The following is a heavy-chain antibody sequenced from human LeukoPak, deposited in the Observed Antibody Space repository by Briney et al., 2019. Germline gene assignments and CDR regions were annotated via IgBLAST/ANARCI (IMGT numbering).Heavy chain of an antibody. D-gene: IGHD6-13*01. CDR1: GGTFSSYA. CDR3: ARDWPLGAAAAHYYYYGMDV. Sequence: GSSVKVSCKASGGTFSSYAISWARQAPGQGLEWMGGIIPIFGTANYALKFQGRVTITADESTSTAYMELSSLRSEDTAVYYCARDWPLGAAAAHYYYYGMDVWGQGTTVTVSS. J-gene: IGHJ6*02. CDR2: IIPIFGTA. V-gene: IGHV1-69*01.